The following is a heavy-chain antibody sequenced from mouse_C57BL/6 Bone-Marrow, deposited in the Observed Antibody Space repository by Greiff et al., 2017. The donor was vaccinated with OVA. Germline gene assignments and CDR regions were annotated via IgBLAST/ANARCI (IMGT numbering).Heavy chain of an antibody. Sequence: EVHLVESGGGLVKPGGSLKLSCAASGFTFSDYGMHWVRQAPEKGLEWVAYISSGSSTIYYADTVKGRFTISRDNAKNTLLLQMTSLRSEDTAMYYCATYGNYLYYAMDYWGQGTSVTVSS. CDR2: ISSGSSTI. D-gene: IGHD2-10*02. V-gene: IGHV5-17*01. CDR1: GFTFSDYG. CDR3: ATYGNYLYYAMDY. J-gene: IGHJ4*01.